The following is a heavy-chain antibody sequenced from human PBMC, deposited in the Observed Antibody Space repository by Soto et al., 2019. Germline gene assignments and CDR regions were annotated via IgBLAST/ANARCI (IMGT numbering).Heavy chain of an antibody. CDR2: IYYSGST. CDR1: GGSISSYY. D-gene: IGHD3-10*01. Sequence: PSETLSLTCTVSGGSISSYYWSWIRQPPGKGLEWIGYIYYSGSTNYNPSLKSRVTISVDTSKNQFSLKLSSVTAADTAVYYCARVRFLEWSPRHLWFGELLAPPDYYGMDVWGQGTTVTVSS. J-gene: IGHJ6*02. V-gene: IGHV4-59*01. CDR3: ARVRFLEWSPRHLWFGELLAPPDYYGMDV.